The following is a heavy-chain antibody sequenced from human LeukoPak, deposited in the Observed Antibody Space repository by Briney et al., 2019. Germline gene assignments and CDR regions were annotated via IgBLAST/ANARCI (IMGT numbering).Heavy chain of an antibody. V-gene: IGHV1-2*04. CDR3: ARTYYYDSSGYYPIEYYFDY. CDR2: INPNSGGT. J-gene: IGHJ4*02. CDR1: GYTFTGYY. D-gene: IGHD3-22*01. Sequence: ASVKVSCKASGYTFTGYYMHWVRQAPGQGLEWMGWINPNSGGTNYALKFQGWVTMTRDTSISTAYMELSRLRSDDTAVYYCARTYYYDSSGYYPIEYYFDYWGQGTLVTVSS.